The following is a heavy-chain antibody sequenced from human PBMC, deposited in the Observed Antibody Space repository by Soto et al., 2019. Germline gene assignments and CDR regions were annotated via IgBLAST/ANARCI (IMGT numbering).Heavy chain of an antibody. CDR3: VRQGIGNLHGLVDV. CDR1: SGPSSSHN. CDR2: VYSTGGT. J-gene: IGHJ6*02. V-gene: IGHV4-59*08. D-gene: IGHD1-1*01. Sequence: QVQLQQSGPGLVKPSETLSLTCSVSSGPSSSHNWGWIRQPPGRGLEWIGYVYSTGGTSYNPSLKSRVTISADTSTNPISPTLTSVTAADPAVYYCVRQGIGNLHGLVDVWGQGTTVRVSS.